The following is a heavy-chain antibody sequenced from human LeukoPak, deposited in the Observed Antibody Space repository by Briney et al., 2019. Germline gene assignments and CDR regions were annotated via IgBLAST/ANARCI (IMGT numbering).Heavy chain of an antibody. V-gene: IGHV3-13*01. J-gene: IGHJ4*02. D-gene: IGHD3-9*01. Sequence: GGSLRLSCAASGFTFSSYDMHWVRQATGKGLEWVSAIGTAGVTYYPGSVKGRFTISRENAKNSLYLQMNSLRAGDTAVYYCARGYFDDPKVFDYWGQGTLVTVSS. CDR1: GFTFSSYD. CDR2: IGTAGVT. CDR3: ARGYFDDPKVFDY.